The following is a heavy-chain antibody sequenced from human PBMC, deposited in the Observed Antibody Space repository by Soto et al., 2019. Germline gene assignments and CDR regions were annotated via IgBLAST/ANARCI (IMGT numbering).Heavy chain of an antibody. V-gene: IGHV4-4*02. CDR1: GGSISSSYW. D-gene: IGHD3-10*02. CDR2: IDSSGGT. Sequence: SETLSLTCAVSGGSISSSYWWSWVRQPPGRRLEWIGYIDSSGGTSYNPSLQSRVTISVDTSMKQFSLKLSSVTAADTAVYYCVFLVFGRIHGLMEFWCPRITVTL. J-gene: IGHJ6*02. CDR3: VFLVFGRIHGLMEF.